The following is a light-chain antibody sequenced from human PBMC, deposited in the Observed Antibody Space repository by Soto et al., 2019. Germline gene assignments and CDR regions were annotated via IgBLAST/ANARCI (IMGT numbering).Light chain of an antibody. J-gene: IGLJ1*01. V-gene: IGLV1-47*01. CDR3: AAWDDSLSAVYV. CDR2: RNN. CDR1: SSNIGSNY. Sequence: QSVLTQPPSASGTPGQRVTISCSGSSSNIGSNYVYWYQQLPGTAPKLLIYRNNQRPSGVPDRFSGSKSGTSASLAISGLRSEDEADYYCAAWDDSLSAVYVFGTGTKATVL.